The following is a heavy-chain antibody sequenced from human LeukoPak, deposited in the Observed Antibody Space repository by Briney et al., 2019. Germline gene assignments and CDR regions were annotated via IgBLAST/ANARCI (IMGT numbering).Heavy chain of an antibody. CDR3: AREGGAAALGNNWFDP. D-gene: IGHD6-13*01. CDR2: IIPIFGTA. V-gene: IGHV1-69*13. CDR1: GGTFSGYA. Sequence: ASVKVSCKASGGTFSGYAISWVRQAPGQGLEWMGGIIPIFGTANYAQKFQGRVTITADESTSTAYMELSSLRSEDTAVYYCAREGGAAALGNNWFDPWGQGTLVTVSS. J-gene: IGHJ5*02.